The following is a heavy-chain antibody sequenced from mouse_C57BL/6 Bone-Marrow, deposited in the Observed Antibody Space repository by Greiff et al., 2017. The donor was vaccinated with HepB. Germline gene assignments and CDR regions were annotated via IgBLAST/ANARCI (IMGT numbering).Heavy chain of an antibody. V-gene: IGHV1-7*01. CDR3: ARLELGRRYFDV. J-gene: IGHJ1*03. Sequence: VQLQQSGAELVKPGASVKLSCKASGYTFTSYWMHWVKQRPGQGLEWIGYINPSSGYTKYNQKFKDKATLTADNSSSTAYMQRSSLTYEDSAVYYCARLELGRRYFDVWGTGTTVTVSS. D-gene: IGHD4-1*01. CDR2: INPSSGYT. CDR1: GYTFTSYW.